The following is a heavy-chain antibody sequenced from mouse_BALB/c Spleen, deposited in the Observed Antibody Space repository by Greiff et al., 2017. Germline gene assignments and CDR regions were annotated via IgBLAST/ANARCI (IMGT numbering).Heavy chain of an antibody. J-gene: IGHJ2*01. CDR2: ISSGGSYT. CDR3: ARNYYGSSVFDY. D-gene: IGHD1-1*01. V-gene: IGHV5-9-4*01. CDR1: GFTFSSYA. Sequence: EVKLMESGGGLVKPGGSLKLSCAASGFTFSSYAMSWVRQSPEKRLEWVAEISSGGSYTYYPDTVTGRFTISRDNAKNTLYLEMSSLRSEDTAMYYCARNYYGSSVFDYWGQGTTLTVSS.